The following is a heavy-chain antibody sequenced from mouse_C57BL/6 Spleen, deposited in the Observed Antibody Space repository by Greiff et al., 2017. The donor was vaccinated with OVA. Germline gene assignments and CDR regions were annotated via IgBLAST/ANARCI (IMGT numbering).Heavy chain of an antibody. CDR3: ARLVKTRYAMDY. Sequence: VQLQQPGTELVKPGASVKLSRKASGYTFTSYWMHWVKQRPGQGLEWIGNINPSNGGTKYNEKFKSKATLTVDKSSSTAYMQLSSLTSEDSAVYYCARLVKTRYAMDYWGQGTSVTVSS. V-gene: IGHV1-53*01. D-gene: IGHD2-2*01. CDR1: GYTFTSYW. CDR2: INPSNGGT. J-gene: IGHJ4*01.